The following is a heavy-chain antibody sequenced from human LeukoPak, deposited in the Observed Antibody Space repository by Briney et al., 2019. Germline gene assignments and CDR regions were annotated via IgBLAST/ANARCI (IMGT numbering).Heavy chain of an antibody. CDR1: GGSVSSGSYY. V-gene: IGHV4-31*03. D-gene: IGHD4-11*01. CDR2: IHYSGST. Sequence: KASETLSLTCTVSGGSVSSGSYYWSWIRQHPGKGLEWIGYIHYSGSTYYNPSLKSRVTISVDTSKNQFSLKLSSVTAADTAVYYCVRGTTYGWFDPWGQGTLVTVSS. CDR3: VRGTTYGWFDP. J-gene: IGHJ5*02.